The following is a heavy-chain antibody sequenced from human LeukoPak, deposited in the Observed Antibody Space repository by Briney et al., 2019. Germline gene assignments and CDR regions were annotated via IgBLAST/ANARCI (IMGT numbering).Heavy chain of an antibody. Sequence: GRSLRLSCAHSGFTFSSYSMNWVRQAPGKGLEWVAVISYDGSNKYYADSVKGRFTISRDNSKNTVYRQINSLRAEDTAVYYCASEMFPFRGIRGYFDYWAQGTLVPVSS. CDR1: GFTFSSYS. V-gene: IGHV3-30*07. CDR2: ISYDGSNK. D-gene: IGHD3-10*01. J-gene: IGHJ4*02. CDR3: ASEMFPFRGIRGYFDY.